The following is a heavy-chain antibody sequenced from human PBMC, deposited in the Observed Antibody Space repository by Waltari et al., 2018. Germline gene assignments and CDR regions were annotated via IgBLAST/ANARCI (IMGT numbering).Heavy chain of an antibody. V-gene: IGHV4-34*01. Sequence: QVQLQQWGAGQLKPSETLSLTCAVYGASFSGYYWSWIRQPPGKGLEWIGEINHSGSTNYNPSLKSRLTISLDTSKNQFSLKMRAVTAADTAVYYCARADRGRDGRYATPDWGPWGQGTLVTVSS. CDR2: INHSGST. D-gene: IGHD3-16*01. CDR1: GASFSGYY. J-gene: IGHJ5*02. CDR3: ARADRGRDGRYATPDWGP.